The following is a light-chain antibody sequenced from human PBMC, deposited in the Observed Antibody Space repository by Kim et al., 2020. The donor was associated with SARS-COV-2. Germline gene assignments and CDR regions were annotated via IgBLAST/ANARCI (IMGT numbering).Light chain of an antibody. CDR3: QQYNNWLPYT. V-gene: IGKV3-15*01. CDR1: QSVSSN. Sequence: EIVMTQSPATLSVSPGERPTLSCRASQSVSSNLAWYQQKPGQAPRLLIYGASTRATGIPGRFSGSGSGTEFTLTISSLQSEDFAVYYCQQYNNWLPYTFGQGTKLEI. J-gene: IGKJ2*01. CDR2: GAS.